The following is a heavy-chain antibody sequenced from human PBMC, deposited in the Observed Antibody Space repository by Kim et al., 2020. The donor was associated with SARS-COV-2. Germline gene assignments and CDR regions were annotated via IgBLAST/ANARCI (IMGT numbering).Heavy chain of an antibody. J-gene: IGHJ6*02. D-gene: IGHD2-15*01. V-gene: IGHV4-59*08. CDR1: GGSISSYY. Sequence: SETLSLTCTVSGGSISSYYWSWIRQPPGKGLEWIGYIYYSGSTNYNPSLKSRVTISVDTSKNQFSLKLSSVTAADTAVYYCARRRRGATPGRYCSGGSCYSRGMDVWGQGTTVTVSS. CDR3: ARRRRGATPGRYCSGGSCYSRGMDV. CDR2: IYYSGST.